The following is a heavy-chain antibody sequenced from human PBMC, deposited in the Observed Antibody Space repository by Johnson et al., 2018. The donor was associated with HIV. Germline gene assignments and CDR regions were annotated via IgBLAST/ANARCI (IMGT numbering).Heavy chain of an antibody. J-gene: IGHJ3*01. CDR3: AKVIAVAGRPDAFDV. D-gene: IGHD6-19*01. V-gene: IGHV3-20*04. CDR1: GFTFDDCG. Sequence: VQLVESGGGVVRPGGSLRLSCAASGFTFDDCGMNWVRQAPGKGLEWVSGINWNGGSIGYADSLKGRFTISRDNAKNSLYLQMNSLRAEDTAVYYCAKVIAVAGRPDAFDVWGQGTIVTVSS. CDR2: INWNGGSI.